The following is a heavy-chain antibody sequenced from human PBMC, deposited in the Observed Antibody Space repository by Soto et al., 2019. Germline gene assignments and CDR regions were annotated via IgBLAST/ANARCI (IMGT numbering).Heavy chain of an antibody. CDR2: IYYSGST. Sequence: SETLSLSCTVSGGSISSGDYYWSWIRQPPGKGLEWIGYIYYSGSTYYNPSLKSRVTISVDTSKNQFSLKLSSVTAADTAVYYCARSSKYDFWSGYYNFDYWGQGTLVTVSS. CDR1: GGSISSGDYY. D-gene: IGHD3-3*01. CDR3: ARSSKYDFWSGYYNFDY. J-gene: IGHJ4*02. V-gene: IGHV4-30-4*01.